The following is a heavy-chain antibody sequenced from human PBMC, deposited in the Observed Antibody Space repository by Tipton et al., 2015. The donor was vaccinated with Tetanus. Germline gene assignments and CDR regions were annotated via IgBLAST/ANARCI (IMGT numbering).Heavy chain of an antibody. CDR3: ARHFQLQWFGESLYYGMDV. J-gene: IGHJ6*02. D-gene: IGHD3-10*01. Sequence: TLSLTCTVSGGSISSYYWSWIRQHPGKGLEWIGYIYYSGSTYYNPSLKSRLTISVDTSKNQFSLKLSSVTAADTAVYYCARHFQLQWFGESLYYGMDVWGQGTTVTVSS. CDR2: IYYSGST. CDR1: GGSISSYY. V-gene: IGHV4-31*03.